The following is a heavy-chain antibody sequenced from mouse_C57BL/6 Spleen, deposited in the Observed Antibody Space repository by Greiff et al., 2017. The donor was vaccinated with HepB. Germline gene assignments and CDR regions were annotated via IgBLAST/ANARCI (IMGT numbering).Heavy chain of an antibody. J-gene: IGHJ3*01. Sequence: EVQLQQSGPVLVKPGASVKMSCKASGYTFTDYYMNWVKQSHGKSLEWIGVINPYNGGTSYNQKFKGKATLTVDKSSSTAYMELNSLTSEDSAVYYCASELGPFAYWGQGTLVTVSA. CDR3: ASELGPFAY. V-gene: IGHV1-19*01. CDR2: INPYNGGT. CDR1: GYTFTDYY. D-gene: IGHD4-1*01.